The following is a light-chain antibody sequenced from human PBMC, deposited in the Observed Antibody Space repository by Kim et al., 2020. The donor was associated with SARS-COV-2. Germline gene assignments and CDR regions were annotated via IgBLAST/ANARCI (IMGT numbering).Light chain of an antibody. CDR2: DAS. J-gene: IGKJ4*01. Sequence: EIVLTQSPATLSLSPGERATLSWRASQSISSSLSWYQHKPGQAPRLLIYDASKRATGIPARFSGSGSGTDFTLTISSLEPEDFAVYYCQQRSYWLTFGGGTKVDIK. CDR3: QQRSYWLT. CDR1: QSISSS. V-gene: IGKV3-11*01.